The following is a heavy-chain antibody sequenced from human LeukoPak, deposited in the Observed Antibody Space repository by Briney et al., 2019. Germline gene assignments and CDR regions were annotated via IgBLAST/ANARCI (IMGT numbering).Heavy chain of an antibody. CDR2: ISAYNGNT. V-gene: IGHV1-18*01. Sequence: ASVKVSCKASGYTFTSYGISWVRQAPGQGLEWMGWISAYNGNTNYAQKLQGRVTMTTDTSTSTAYMELRSLRSDDTAVYYCARRWGSLVTGYYFDYWGQGTLVTVSS. CDR1: GYTFTSYG. D-gene: IGHD1-26*01. CDR3: ARRWGSLVTGYYFDY. J-gene: IGHJ4*02.